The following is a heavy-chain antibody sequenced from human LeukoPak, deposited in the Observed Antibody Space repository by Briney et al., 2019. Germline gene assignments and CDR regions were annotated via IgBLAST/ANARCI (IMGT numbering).Heavy chain of an antibody. CDR1: GFTFSSYW. CDR2: IKQDGSEK. V-gene: IGHV3-7*01. D-gene: IGHD3-3*01. Sequence: PGGSLRLSCAASGFTFSSYWMSWVRQAPGKGLEWVANIKQDGSEKYYVDSVKGRFTISRDNAKNSLYLQMNSLRAEDTAVYYCARSGILEWLLLYFDIWGQGTMVTVSS. J-gene: IGHJ3*02. CDR3: ARSGILEWLLLYFDI.